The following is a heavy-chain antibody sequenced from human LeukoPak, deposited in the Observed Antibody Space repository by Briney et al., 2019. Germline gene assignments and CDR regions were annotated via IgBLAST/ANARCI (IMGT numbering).Heavy chain of an antibody. CDR1: GFTFSSYG. CDR2: IWYDGSNK. CDR3: ARVSSVAGTDFDY. V-gene: IGHV3-33*01. D-gene: IGHD6-19*01. J-gene: IGHJ4*02. Sequence: GGSLRLSCAASGFTFSSYGMHWVRQAPGKGLEWVAVIWYDGSNKYYADSVKGRFTISRDNAKNSLYLQMNSLRAEDTAVYYCARVSSVAGTDFDYWGQGTLVTVSS.